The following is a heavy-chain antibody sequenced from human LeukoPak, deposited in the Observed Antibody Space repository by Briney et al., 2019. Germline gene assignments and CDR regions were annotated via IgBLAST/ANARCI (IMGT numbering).Heavy chain of an antibody. J-gene: IGHJ4*02. V-gene: IGHV3-23*01. CDR2: ISGSGGST. CDR1: GFTFSSYA. D-gene: IGHD2-2*02. Sequence: PGGSLRLSCAASGFTFSSYAMSWVRQAPGKGLEWVSAISGSGGSTYYADSVKGRFTISRDNSENTLYLQMNSLRAEDTAVYYCAESTSCYTVCYFDYWGQGTLVTVSS. CDR3: AESTSCYTVCYFDY.